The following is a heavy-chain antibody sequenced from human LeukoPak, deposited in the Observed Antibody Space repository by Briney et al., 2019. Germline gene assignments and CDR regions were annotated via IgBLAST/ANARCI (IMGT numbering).Heavy chain of an antibody. CDR1: GFTLSNYW. D-gene: IGHD1-26*01. J-gene: IGHJ4*02. CDR2: IKRDGSEK. Sequence: GGSLRLSCAASGFTLSNYWMSWVRQAPGKGLEWVANIKRDGSEKYYVDSVKGRFTISRDNAKNSLYLQMNSLRVEDTAVYYCVRDDGATKPCWGQGTLVTVSS. V-gene: IGHV3-7*01. CDR3: VRDDGATKPC.